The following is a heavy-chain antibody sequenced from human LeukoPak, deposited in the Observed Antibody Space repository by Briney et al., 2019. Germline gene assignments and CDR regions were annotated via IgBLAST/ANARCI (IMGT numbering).Heavy chain of an antibody. CDR1: GFTFSSYW. CDR2: INSDGTST. Sequence: GGSLRLSCAASGFTFSSYWMHWVRQAPGKGLVWVSRINSDGTSTSYADSVKGRFIISRDNAKNTLFLQMNSLRAEDTAVYYRAGNSPGFDSWGQGTLVTVSS. D-gene: IGHD2-21*01. J-gene: IGHJ4*02. CDR3: AGNSPGFDS. V-gene: IGHV3-74*01.